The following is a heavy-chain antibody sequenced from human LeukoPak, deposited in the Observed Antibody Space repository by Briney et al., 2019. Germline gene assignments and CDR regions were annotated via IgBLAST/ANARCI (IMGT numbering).Heavy chain of an antibody. J-gene: IGHJ4*02. CDR3: ARGWDGIAVAGSFDY. Sequence: PSGTLSLTCTVSGGSTSGYYWSWIRQPPGKGLEWIGDIYYSGSTNYNPSLTSRVTMSVDTSKNQFSLKLNSVTAADTAVYYCARGWDGIAVAGSFDYWGQGTLVTVSS. V-gene: IGHV4-59*01. CDR1: GGSTSGYY. D-gene: IGHD6-19*01. CDR2: IYYSGST.